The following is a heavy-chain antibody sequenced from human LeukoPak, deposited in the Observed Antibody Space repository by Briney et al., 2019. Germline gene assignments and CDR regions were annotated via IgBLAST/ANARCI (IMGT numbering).Heavy chain of an antibody. V-gene: IGHV1-69*04. J-gene: IGHJ4*02. Sequence: SVKVSCKASGGTFSSYAISWVRQAPGQGLEWMGRIIPILGIANYAQKFQGRVTITADKSTSTAYMELSSLRSEDTAVYYCASGRLIVGATMDYFDYWGQGTLVTVSS. D-gene: IGHD1-26*01. CDR3: ASGRLIVGATMDYFDY. CDR2: IIPILGIA. CDR1: GGTFSSYA.